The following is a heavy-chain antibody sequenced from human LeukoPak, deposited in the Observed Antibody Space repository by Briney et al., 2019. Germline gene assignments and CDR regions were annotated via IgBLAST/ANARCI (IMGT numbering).Heavy chain of an antibody. CDR2: MNPNSGNT. CDR1: GYTFTSYY. D-gene: IGHD3-22*01. CDR3: ARGSEPHYYDSSTLDF. J-gene: IGHJ4*02. Sequence: ASVKVSCKASGYTFTSYYINWVRQATGQGLEWMGWMNPNSGNTGYAQKFQGRVTITRHTSISTAYMVLSRLRSEDTAVYYCARGSEPHYYDSSTLDFWGQGTLVTVSS. V-gene: IGHV1-8*03.